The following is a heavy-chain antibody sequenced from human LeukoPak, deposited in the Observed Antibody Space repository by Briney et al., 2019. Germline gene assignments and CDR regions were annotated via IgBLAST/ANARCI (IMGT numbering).Heavy chain of an antibody. D-gene: IGHD3-10*01. CDR1: GGSISSYY. CDR3: ARGRTIHPAFDI. Sequence: SETLSLTCTVSGGSISSYYWSWIRQPPGKGLEWIGYMYYSGSTNYNPSLKSRVTISVDMSKNQVSLKLSSVTAEDTAVYYCARGRTIHPAFDIWGQGTMVTVSS. J-gene: IGHJ3*02. V-gene: IGHV4-59*01. CDR2: MYYSGST.